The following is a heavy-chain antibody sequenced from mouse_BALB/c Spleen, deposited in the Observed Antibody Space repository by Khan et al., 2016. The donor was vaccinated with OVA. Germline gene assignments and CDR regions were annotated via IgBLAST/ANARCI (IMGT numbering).Heavy chain of an antibody. Sequence: EVELVESGGGLVKPGGSLKLSCAASGFTFNKYAMSWVRQIPEKRLEWVATVSSGGSYTHYPDSVKGRFTISRDNAKNTLYLQMSSLRSADTAMYYCARQGGIYDGPFDYWGQGTTLTVSS. J-gene: IGHJ2*01. V-gene: IGHV5-9-3*01. CDR2: VSSGGSYT. D-gene: IGHD2-3*01. CDR3: ARQGGIYDGPFDY. CDR1: GFTFNKYA.